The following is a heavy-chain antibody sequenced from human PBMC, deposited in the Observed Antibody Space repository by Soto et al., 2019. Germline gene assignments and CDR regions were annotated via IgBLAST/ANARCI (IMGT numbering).Heavy chain of an antibody. D-gene: IGHD3-10*01. Sequence: SETLSLTCAVSGGSISSGGYSWSWIRQPPGKGLEWIGYIYHSGSTYYNPSLKSRVTISVDRSKNQFSLKLSSVTAADTAVYYCARGRGYYGFYYYGMDVWGQGTTVTVSS. CDR1: GGSISSGGYS. CDR2: IYHSGST. V-gene: IGHV4-30-2*01. CDR3: ARGRGYYGFYYYGMDV. J-gene: IGHJ6*02.